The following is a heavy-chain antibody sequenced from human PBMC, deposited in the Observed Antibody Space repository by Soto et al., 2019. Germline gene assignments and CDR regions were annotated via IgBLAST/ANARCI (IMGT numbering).Heavy chain of an antibody. D-gene: IGHD2-21*02. J-gene: IGHJ4*02. Sequence: ASVKVSCKASGYTFTSYAMHWVRQAPGQRLEWMGWINAGNGNTKYSQKLQGRVTITRDTSASTAYMELSSLRSEDTAVYYCAKSFGVVTVLDYWGQGPLVTVSS. CDR2: INAGNGNT. CDR3: AKSFGVVTVLDY. CDR1: GYTFTSYA. V-gene: IGHV1-3*01.